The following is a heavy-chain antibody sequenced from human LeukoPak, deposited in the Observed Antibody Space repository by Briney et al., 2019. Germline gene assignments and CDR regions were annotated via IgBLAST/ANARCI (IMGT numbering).Heavy chain of an antibody. J-gene: IGHJ4*02. CDR3: ARDPPTAGYYFDY. V-gene: IGHV3-30-3*01. CDR2: ISYDGSNK. D-gene: IGHD1-14*01. Sequence: GGSLRLSCAASGFTFSSYAMHWVRQAPGKGLEWVAVISYDGSNKYYADSVKGRFTISRDNSKNTLYLQMNSLRAEDTAVYCCARDPPTAGYYFDYWGQGTLVTVSS. CDR1: GFTFSSYA.